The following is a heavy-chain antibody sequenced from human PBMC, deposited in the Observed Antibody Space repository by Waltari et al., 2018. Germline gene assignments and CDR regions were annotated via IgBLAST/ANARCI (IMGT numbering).Heavy chain of an antibody. D-gene: IGHD1-26*01. Sequence: QVQLQQWGAGLLKPSETLSLTCAVYGGSFSGYYWSWIRQPPATGLDWIGEINHSGSTNYNPSLKSRVTISVDTSKNQFSLKLSSVTAADTAVYYCAAGGIVGATNPFDYWGQGTLVTVSS. CDR3: AAGGIVGATNPFDY. J-gene: IGHJ4*02. V-gene: IGHV4-34*01. CDR1: GGSFSGYY. CDR2: INHSGST.